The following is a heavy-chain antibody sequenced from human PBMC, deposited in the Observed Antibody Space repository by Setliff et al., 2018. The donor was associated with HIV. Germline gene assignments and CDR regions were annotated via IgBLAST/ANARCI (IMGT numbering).Heavy chain of an antibody. CDR3: ARDLLTMIIPQTSNYFDY. D-gene: IGHD3-22*01. J-gene: IGHJ4*02. V-gene: IGHV3-7*05. CDR2: IKQDGSEK. Sequence: GWVRQAPGKGPEWVANIKQDGSEKYYVDSVKGRFTISRDNAKNSLYLQMNSLRAEDTAVYYCARDLLTMIIPQTSNYFDYWGQGTLVTVSS.